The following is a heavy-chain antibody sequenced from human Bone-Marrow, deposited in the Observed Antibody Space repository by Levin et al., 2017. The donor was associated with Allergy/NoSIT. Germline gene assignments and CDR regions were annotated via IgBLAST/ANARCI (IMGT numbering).Heavy chain of an antibody. CDR2: INPSGGTT. CDR1: GYTFTSYY. D-gene: IGHD3-10*01. Sequence: GGSLRLSCKASGYTFTSYYIHWVRQAPGQGLEWMGVINPSGGTTTYAQKFQGRVTLTRDTSTSTVYMELSSLRSEDTAMFYCTRSVWFGELLSWGQGTLVTVSS. J-gene: IGHJ4*02. CDR3: TRSVWFGELLS. V-gene: IGHV1-46*01.